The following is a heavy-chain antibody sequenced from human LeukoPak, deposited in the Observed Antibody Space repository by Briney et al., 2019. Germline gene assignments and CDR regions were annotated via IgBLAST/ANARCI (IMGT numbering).Heavy chain of an antibody. CDR2: ISSSSSNI. CDR3: ARGGVSDYDNWFDP. V-gene: IGHV3-21*01. CDR1: GFTFSTYS. J-gene: IGHJ5*02. D-gene: IGHD3-3*01. Sequence: GGSLRLSCSASGFTFSTYSMNWVRQAPGKGLEWVSSISSSSSNIYYADSAKGRFTVSRDNAKNSMYLQMNSLRVEDTAVYFCARGGVSDYDNWFDPWGQGTLVTVSS.